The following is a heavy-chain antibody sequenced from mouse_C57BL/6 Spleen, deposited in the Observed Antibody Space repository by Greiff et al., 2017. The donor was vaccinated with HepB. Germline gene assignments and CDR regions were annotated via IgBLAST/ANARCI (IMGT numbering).Heavy chain of an antibody. D-gene: IGHD1-1*01. CDR1: GYTFTSYW. J-gene: IGHJ2*01. CDR3: ARESTTVVGDY. Sequence: QVQLKQPGAELVRPGSSVKLSCKASGYTFTSYWMHWVKQRPIQGLEWIGNIDPSDSETHYNQKFKDKATLTVDKSSSTAYMQLSSLTSEDSAVYYCARESTTVVGDYWGQGTTLTVSS. CDR2: IDPSDSET. V-gene: IGHV1-52*01.